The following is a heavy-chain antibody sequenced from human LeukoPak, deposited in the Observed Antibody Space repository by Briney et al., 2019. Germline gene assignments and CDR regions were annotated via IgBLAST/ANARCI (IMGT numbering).Heavy chain of an antibody. CDR3: ARDQTSRAADYYFDY. V-gene: IGHV4-34*01. D-gene: IGHD6-13*01. CDR2: INHSGST. CDR1: GGSFSGYY. Sequence: KASETLSLTCAVYGGSFSGYYWSWIRQPPGKGLEWIGEINHSGSTNYNPSLKSRVTIPVDTSKNQFSLKLSSVTAADTAVYYCARDQTSRAADYYFDYWGQGTLVTVSS. J-gene: IGHJ4*02.